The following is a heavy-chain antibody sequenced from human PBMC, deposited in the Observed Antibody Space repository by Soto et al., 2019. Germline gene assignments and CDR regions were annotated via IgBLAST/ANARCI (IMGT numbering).Heavy chain of an antibody. V-gene: IGHV2-5*02. D-gene: IGHD6-19*01. CDR3: AHSVVAGLGYYFDY. J-gene: IGHJ4*02. Sequence: ITLKESGPTLVKPTQTLTLTCTFSGFSLSSTRVAVGWIRQPPGTALEWLALIYWDDDKRYSPFLKSRLTITKDTSKNQVVLTMTNMDPVDTATYYCAHSVVAGLGYYFDYWGQGTLVTVSS. CDR2: IYWDDDK. CDR1: GFSLSSTRVA.